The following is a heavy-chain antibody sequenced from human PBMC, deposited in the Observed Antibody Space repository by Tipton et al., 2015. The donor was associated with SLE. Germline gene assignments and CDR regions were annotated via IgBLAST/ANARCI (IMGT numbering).Heavy chain of an antibody. CDR1: GDSISGTTYS. CDR2: VYYTGTT. J-gene: IGHJ4*02. D-gene: IGHD1-20*01. V-gene: IGHV4-39*01. CDR3: ARHLGAHNWNY. Sequence: TLSLTCTVSGDSISGTTYSWAWIRQSPGKGLDWIGSVYYTGTTFYNPSLEGRVTVSLDTSRNRFSLRLRSVTAADTAMYFCARHLGAHNWNYWGKGTLVTVSS.